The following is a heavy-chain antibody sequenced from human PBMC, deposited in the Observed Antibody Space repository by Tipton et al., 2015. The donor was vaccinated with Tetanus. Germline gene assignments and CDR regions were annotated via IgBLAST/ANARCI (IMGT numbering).Heavy chain of an antibody. Sequence: SLRLSCAASGFTFSSHAMSWVRQAPGKGLECVSGISGSGGSTYYAYSVKGRFTIFRDNSKNTLYLQMNSLRAEDSAVYYCAKKYCSGGSCYSIDYWGQGTLVAVSS. D-gene: IGHD2-15*01. CDR3: AKKYCSGGSCYSIDY. CDR2: ISGSGGST. V-gene: IGHV3-23*01. J-gene: IGHJ4*02. CDR1: GFTFSSHA.